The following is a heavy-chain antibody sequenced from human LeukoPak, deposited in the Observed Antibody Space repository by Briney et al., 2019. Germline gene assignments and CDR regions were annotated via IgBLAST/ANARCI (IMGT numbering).Heavy chain of an antibody. J-gene: IGHJ5*02. D-gene: IGHD1-26*01. CDR3: AKREWEYNWFDP. Sequence: PSETLSLTCTVSGGSISSYYWSWIRQPPGKGLEWIGYIYYSGSTNYNPSSKSRVTISVDTSKNQFSLKLSSVTAADTAVYYCAKREWEYNWFDPWGQGTLVTVSS. CDR1: GGSISSYY. CDR2: IYYSGST. V-gene: IGHV4-59*01.